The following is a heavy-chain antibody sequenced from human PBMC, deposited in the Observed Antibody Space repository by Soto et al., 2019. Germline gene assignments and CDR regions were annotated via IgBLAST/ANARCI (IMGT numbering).Heavy chain of an antibody. V-gene: IGHV1-69*13. D-gene: IGHD6-19*01. CDR3: ARDKRQNSSGWYPHY. Sequence: GASVKVSCKASGGTFSSYAISWVRQAPGQGLEWMGGIIPIFGTANYAQKFQGRVTITADESTSTAYMELSSLRSEDTAVYYCARDKRQNSSGWYPHYWGQGTLVTVSS. CDR2: IIPIFGTA. J-gene: IGHJ4*02. CDR1: GGTFSSYA.